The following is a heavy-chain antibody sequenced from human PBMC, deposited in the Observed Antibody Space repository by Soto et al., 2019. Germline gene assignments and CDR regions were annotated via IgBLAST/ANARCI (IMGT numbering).Heavy chain of an antibody. J-gene: IGHJ4*02. V-gene: IGHV3-23*01. CDR2: ISGSGDST. Sequence: QPGGSLRLSCAASGFTFSTYAMNWVGQAPGKGLEWVSGISGSGDSTYYADSVKGRFTVSRDNSKNTLYLQMNSLRAEDTAVFYCAKERSSGWSFDYWGQGTLVTVSS. CDR1: GFTFSTYA. D-gene: IGHD6-19*01. CDR3: AKERSSGWSFDY.